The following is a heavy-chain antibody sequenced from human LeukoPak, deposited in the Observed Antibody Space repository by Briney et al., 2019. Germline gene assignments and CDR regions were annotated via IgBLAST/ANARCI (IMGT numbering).Heavy chain of an antibody. CDR2: ISYDISNK. D-gene: IGHD1-26*01. V-gene: IGHV3-30-3*01. Sequence: GGSLRLSCAASGFTFSSYAMHWVRQAPGKGLEWVAIISYDISNKYYADSVKGRFTISRDNSKNTLYLQTNSLRTEDTAVYYCARDGSGSYGFDYWGQGTLVTVSS. J-gene: IGHJ4*02. CDR3: ARDGSGSYGFDY. CDR1: GFTFSSYA.